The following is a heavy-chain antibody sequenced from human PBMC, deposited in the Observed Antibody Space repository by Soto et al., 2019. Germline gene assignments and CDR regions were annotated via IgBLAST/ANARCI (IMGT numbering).Heavy chain of an antibody. CDR3: ARDTSRGEYDY. J-gene: IGHJ4*02. D-gene: IGHD3-10*01. CDR1: GYTFTSYG. Sequence: QVQLVQSGAEVKKPGASVKVSCKASGYTFTSYGISWVRQAPGQGLEWMGWINVYNGNTNYAQKLQRRVTMPTDTSTSTAYLDLRSLRADDTAVYFCARDTSRGEYDYWGQGTLVTVSS. V-gene: IGHV1-18*01. CDR2: INVYNGNT.